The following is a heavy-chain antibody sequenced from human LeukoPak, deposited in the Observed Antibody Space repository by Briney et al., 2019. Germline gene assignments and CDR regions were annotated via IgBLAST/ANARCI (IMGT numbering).Heavy chain of an antibody. CDR3: ARSGDLGYYYMDV. D-gene: IGHD4-17*01. V-gene: IGHV3-74*01. CDR2: INSDGGST. J-gene: IGHJ6*03. Sequence: PGGSLRLSCAASGFTFSHYWMHWVRQGPGKGLVWVSRINSDGGSTDYADSVKGRFTISRDNAENTLYLQMNSLRAEDTAVYYCARSGDLGYYYMDVWGKGTTATVSS. CDR1: GFTFSHYW.